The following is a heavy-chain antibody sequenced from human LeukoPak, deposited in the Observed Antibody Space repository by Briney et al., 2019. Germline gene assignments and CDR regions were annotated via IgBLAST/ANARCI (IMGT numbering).Heavy chain of an antibody. Sequence: PGGSLRLSCAASGAAFSKYGMKWVRQAAGAGLEYISGISRSGDITHYADSVKDRFTIFRDNVKNTLYLQMNSLRAEDTALYYCATEGFYFWGPGTQVTVSS. V-gene: IGHV3-23*01. CDR2: ISRSGDIT. CDR3: ATEGFYF. J-gene: IGHJ4*02. CDR1: GAAFSKYG.